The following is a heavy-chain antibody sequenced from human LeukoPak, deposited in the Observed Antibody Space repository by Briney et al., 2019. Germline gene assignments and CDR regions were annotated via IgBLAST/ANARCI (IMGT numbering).Heavy chain of an antibody. CDR2: IYHSGST. J-gene: IGHJ3*02. Sequence: PSETLSLTCTVSGYSISSGYYWGWIRQPPGKGLEWIGSIYHSGSTYYNPSLKSRVTISVDTSKNQSSLKLSSVTAADTAVYYCARSLDYYDSSGYYGNDAFDIWGQGTMVTVSS. CDR1: GYSISSGYY. CDR3: ARSLDYYDSSGYYGNDAFDI. D-gene: IGHD3-22*01. V-gene: IGHV4-38-2*02.